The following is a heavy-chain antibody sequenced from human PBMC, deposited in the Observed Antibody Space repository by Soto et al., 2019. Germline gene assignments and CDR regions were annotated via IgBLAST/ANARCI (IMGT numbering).Heavy chain of an antibody. V-gene: IGHV3-21*01. Sequence: GGSLRLSCAASGFTFSSYSMNWVRQAPGKGLEWVSSISSSSSYIYYADSVKGRFTISRDNAKNSLYLQMNSLRAEDTAVYYCARDAGTIFGVVTSYYYGMDVWGQGTTVTVSS. CDR3: ARDAGTIFGVVTSYYYGMDV. CDR2: ISSSSSYI. J-gene: IGHJ6*02. CDR1: GFTFSSYS. D-gene: IGHD3-3*01.